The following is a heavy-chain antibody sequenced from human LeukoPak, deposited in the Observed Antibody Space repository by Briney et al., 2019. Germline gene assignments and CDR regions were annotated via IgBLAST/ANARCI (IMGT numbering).Heavy chain of an antibody. V-gene: IGHV4-34*01. CDR2: INHSGST. D-gene: IGHD3-10*01. CDR1: GGSFSGYY. J-gene: IGHJ4*02. CDR3: ARHGSGHDY. Sequence: SETLSLTCAVYGGSFSGYYWSWIRQSPGKGLEWIGEINHSGSTNYNPSLKSRVTISVDTSKNQFSLKLSSVTAADTAVYYCARHGSGHDYWGQGTLVTVSS.